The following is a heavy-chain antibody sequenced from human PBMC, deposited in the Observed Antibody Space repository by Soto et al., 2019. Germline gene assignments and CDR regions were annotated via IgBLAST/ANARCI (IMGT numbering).Heavy chain of an antibody. CDR3: ARGPSVLWFGESRAGDAFDI. J-gene: IGHJ3*02. CDR2: MNPNSGNT. Sequence: ASVKVSCKASGYTFTSYDINWVRQATGQGLEWMGWMNPNSGNTGYAQKFQGRVTMTRNTSISTAYMELSSLRSEDTAVYYCARGPSVLWFGESRAGDAFDIWGQGTMVTVS. V-gene: IGHV1-8*01. CDR1: GYTFTSYD. D-gene: IGHD3-10*01.